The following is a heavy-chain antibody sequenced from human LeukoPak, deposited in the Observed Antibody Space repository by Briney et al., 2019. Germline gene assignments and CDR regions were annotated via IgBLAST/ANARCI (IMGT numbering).Heavy chain of an antibody. CDR1: GYSFTSYW. J-gene: IGHJ4*02. V-gene: IGHV5-51*01. CDR2: IYPGDSDT. CDR3: ARAPDSSGYYFDY. Sequence: GESLKISCKGSGYSFTSYWIGWVRQRPGKGLEWMVIIYPGDSDTRYSPSFQGQVTISADKSISTAYLQWSSLKASDTAMYYCARAPDSSGYYFDYWGQGTLVTVSS. D-gene: IGHD3-22*01.